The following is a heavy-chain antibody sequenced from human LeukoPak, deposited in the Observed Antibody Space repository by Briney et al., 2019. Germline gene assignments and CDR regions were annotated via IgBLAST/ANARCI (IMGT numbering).Heavy chain of an antibody. J-gene: IGHJ4*02. D-gene: IGHD3-22*01. CDR3: ARVDFYYYDSSGLFDY. V-gene: IGHV4-39*07. CDR1: GGSISSSSYY. Sequence: SETLSLTCTVSGGSISSSSYYWGWICQPPGKGLEWIGSIYYSGSTYYNPSLKSRVTISADTSKNQFSLKLSSVTAADTAVYYCARVDFYYYDSSGLFDYWGQGTLVTVSS. CDR2: IYYSGST.